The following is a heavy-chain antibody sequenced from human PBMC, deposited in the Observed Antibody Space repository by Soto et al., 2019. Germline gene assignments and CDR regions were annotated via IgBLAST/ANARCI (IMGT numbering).Heavy chain of an antibody. CDR1: GFTFSNYA. CDR3: ARPYDSSGYYPLDY. V-gene: IGHV3-30-3*01. Sequence: GGSLRLSCAASGFTFSNYAMHWVRQAPGKGLEWMAVIAYDGSNAYYADSVKGRFTISRDNSKNTLYLQMNSLRAEDTAVYYCARPYDSSGYYPLDYWGQGTLVTVS. J-gene: IGHJ4*02. D-gene: IGHD3-22*01. CDR2: IAYDGSNA.